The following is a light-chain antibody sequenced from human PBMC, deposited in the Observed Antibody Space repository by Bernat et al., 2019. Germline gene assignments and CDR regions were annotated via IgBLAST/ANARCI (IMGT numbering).Light chain of an antibody. CDR1: QSVSSSY. V-gene: IGKV3-20*01. J-gene: IGKJ4*01. CDR2: GAS. Sequence: EIVLTQSPGTLSLSPGERATLSCRASQSVSSSYLAWYQQKPGQAPRLLIFGASSRATGIPDRFSGSGSGTDFTLTISRVEPEDFAVYYCQQYGSSRFTFGGGTKVEIK. CDR3: QQYGSSRFT.